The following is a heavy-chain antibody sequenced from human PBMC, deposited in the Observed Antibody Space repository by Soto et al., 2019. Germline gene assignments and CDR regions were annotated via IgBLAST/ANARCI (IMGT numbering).Heavy chain of an antibody. V-gene: IGHV2-26*01. CDR1: GFSLSSGRMG. D-gene: IGHD4-17*01. Sequence: SGPTLVNPTETLTLTCTVSGFSLSSGRMGVSWIRQPPGKPLEWLAHFFSDVERSYSAPMQSRLTLSTDISGSQVVLTMTNMDPVDTATYYCARMDGDFNYYALDVWGQGTTVTVSS. CDR2: FFSDVER. J-gene: IGHJ6*02. CDR3: ARMDGDFNYYALDV.